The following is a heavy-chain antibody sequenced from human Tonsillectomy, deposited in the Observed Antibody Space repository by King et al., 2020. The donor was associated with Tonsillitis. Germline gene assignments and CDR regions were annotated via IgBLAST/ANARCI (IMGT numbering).Heavy chain of an antibody. V-gene: IGHV3-30*04. CDR2: ISYDGSNK. D-gene: IGHD2-21*01. CDR3: ARDGVRFYYGMDV. J-gene: IGHJ6*02. CDR1: GFTFSSCA. Sequence: VQLVESGGGVVQPGRSLRLSCAASGFTFSSCAMHWVRQAPGKGLEWVAVISYDGSNKYYADSVKGRFTISRDNSKNTLYLQMNSLRAEDTAVYYCARDGVRFYYGMDVWGQGTTVTVSS.